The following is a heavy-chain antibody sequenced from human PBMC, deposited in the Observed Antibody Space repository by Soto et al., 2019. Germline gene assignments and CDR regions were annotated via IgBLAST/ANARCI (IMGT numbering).Heavy chain of an antibody. CDR3: ATDIGGGSGSSLAY. J-gene: IGHJ4*02. CDR2: IWYDGSKK. V-gene: IGHV3-33*03. Sequence: QVHLVESGGGVVQPGRSPRLACAASGFRFSGYGMQWVRQTPGKGLEWVGVIWYDGSKKYYADSVKGRFTISRDNSRNNVFLKMDSLGVEDTAVYYCATDIGGGSGSSLAYWGPGIRVTVSS. D-gene: IGHD6-19*01. CDR1: GFRFSGYG.